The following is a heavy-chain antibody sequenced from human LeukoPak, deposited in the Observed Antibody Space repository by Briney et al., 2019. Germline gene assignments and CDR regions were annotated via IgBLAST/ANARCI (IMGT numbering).Heavy chain of an antibody. Sequence: SETLSLTCTVSGGSISSSSYYWGWIRQPPGKGLEWIGSIYYSGSTYYNPSLKSRVTISVDTSKNQFSLKLSSVTAADTAVYYCARENSGGSSYYFDYWGQGTLVTVSS. D-gene: IGHD2-15*01. V-gene: IGHV4-39*07. CDR1: GGSISSSSYY. CDR2: IYYSGST. CDR3: ARENSGGSSYYFDY. J-gene: IGHJ4*02.